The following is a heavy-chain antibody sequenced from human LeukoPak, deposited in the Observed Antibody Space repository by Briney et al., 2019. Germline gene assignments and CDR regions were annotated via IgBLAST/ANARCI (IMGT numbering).Heavy chain of an antibody. J-gene: IGHJ5*02. CDR1: GYTFTSYD. CDR3: ASGGASAAARRFDP. CDR2: MNPNSGKT. Sequence: GASVKVSCKASGYTFTSYDINWVRQSTGQGLEGRGWMNPNSGKTGYAKKFQGRVSITSSTPTSTAFMELGDLRSEDTAVYYCASGGASAAARRFDPWGQGTLVTVSS. V-gene: IGHV1-8*01. D-gene: IGHD2-2*01.